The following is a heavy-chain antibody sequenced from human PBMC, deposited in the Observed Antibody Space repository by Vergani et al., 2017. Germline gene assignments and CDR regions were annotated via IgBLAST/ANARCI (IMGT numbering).Heavy chain of an antibody. CDR3: SRGSRNYPFDY. CDR1: GGSISSYY. CDR2: IYYSGST. Sequence: QVQLQESGPGLVKPSETLSLTCTVSGGSISSYYWSWIRQPPGKGLEWIGYIYYSGSTNYNPSLKSRVTISVDTSKNQFSLKLSSVAAADTPVYYCSRGSRNYPFDYWGQGTLVTVSS. D-gene: IGHD5-24*01. V-gene: IGHV4-59*01. J-gene: IGHJ4*02.